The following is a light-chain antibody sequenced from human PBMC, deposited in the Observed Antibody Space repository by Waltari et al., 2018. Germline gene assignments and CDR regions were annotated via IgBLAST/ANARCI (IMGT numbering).Light chain of an antibody. Sequence: DIQMTQSPSSLSASVGDSVTIACRASQGISSYLNWYQQKPGQVPKLLIYAASSLESGVPSRFSGSGFGTDFTLTINSLQPEDFAVYYCQQTYSNFRTFGQGTKVDVK. CDR3: QQTYSNFRT. V-gene: IGKV1-39*01. CDR2: AAS. J-gene: IGKJ1*01. CDR1: QGISSY.